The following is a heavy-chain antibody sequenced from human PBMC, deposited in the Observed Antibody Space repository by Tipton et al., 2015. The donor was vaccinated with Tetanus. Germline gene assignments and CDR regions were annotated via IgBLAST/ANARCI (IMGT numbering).Heavy chain of an antibody. V-gene: IGHV4-39*01. Sequence: WVRQAPGKGLEWIGSIYYSGSTFYHPSLQSRVTISVDTSKNQFSLRLSSVTAADTAVYFCARHPPPYYYGSGSYLDYWGQGTPVTVSS. J-gene: IGHJ4*02. D-gene: IGHD3-10*01. CDR3: ARHPPPYYYGSGSYLDY. CDR2: IYYSGST.